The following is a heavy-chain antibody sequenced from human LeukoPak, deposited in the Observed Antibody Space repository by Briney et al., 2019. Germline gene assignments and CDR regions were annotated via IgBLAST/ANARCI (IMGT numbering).Heavy chain of an antibody. CDR1: GYTFTSYY. CDR2: INPSGGST. D-gene: IGHD3-3*01. Sequence: GASVKVSCKASGYTFTSYYMHWVRQAPGQGLEWMGIINPSGGSTSYAQKFQGRVTMTRDMSTSTVYMELGSLRSEDTAVFYCARDRYYDFWSGYSPYYYYYMDVWGKGTTVTVSS. CDR3: ARDRYYDFWSGYSPYYYYYMDV. V-gene: IGHV1-46*01. J-gene: IGHJ6*03.